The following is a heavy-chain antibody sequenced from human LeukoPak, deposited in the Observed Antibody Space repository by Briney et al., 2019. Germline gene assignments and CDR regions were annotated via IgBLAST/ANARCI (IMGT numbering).Heavy chain of an antibody. CDR2: IYYSGST. CDR1: GGSISSGDYY. V-gene: IGHV4-30-4*01. Sequence: SETLSLTCTVSGGSISSGDYYWSWIRQPPGKGLEWIGYIYYSGSTYYNPSLKSRVTISVDTSKNQFSLKLSSVTAADTAVYYCARGRTYDSSGYSISMYYFDYWGQGTLVTVSP. CDR3: ARGRTYDSSGYSISMYYFDY. J-gene: IGHJ4*02. D-gene: IGHD3-22*01.